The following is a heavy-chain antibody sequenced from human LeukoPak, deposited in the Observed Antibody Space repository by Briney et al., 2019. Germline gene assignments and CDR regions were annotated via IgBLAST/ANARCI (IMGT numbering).Heavy chain of an antibody. CDR3: AKDTRAIVGSAHNAFDI. J-gene: IGHJ3*02. V-gene: IGHV3-9*01. CDR1: GFSFDDYA. D-gene: IGHD1-26*01. Sequence: GRSLRLSCAASGFSFDDYAMHWVRQAPGKGLEWVSGISWNSGNIGYADSVKGRFTISRDNAKNSLNLQMNSLRAEDTALYYCAKDTRAIVGSAHNAFDIWGQGTMVTVSS. CDR2: ISWNSGNI.